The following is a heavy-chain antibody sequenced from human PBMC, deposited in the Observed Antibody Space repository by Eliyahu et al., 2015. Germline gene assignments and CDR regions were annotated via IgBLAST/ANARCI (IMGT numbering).Heavy chain of an antibody. CDR2: IWYDGSNK. CDR3: ATRYCSSTSCQIRGGWYFDL. V-gene: IGHV3-33*01. J-gene: IGHJ2*01. CDR1: GFPFSSHG. D-gene: IGHD2-2*01. Sequence: SGFPFSSHGMPWVRXAPGKGLEWVAVIWYDGSNKYYADSVKGRFTISRDNSKNTLYLQMNSLRAEDTAVYYCATRYCSSTSCQIRGGWYFDLWGRGTLVTVSS.